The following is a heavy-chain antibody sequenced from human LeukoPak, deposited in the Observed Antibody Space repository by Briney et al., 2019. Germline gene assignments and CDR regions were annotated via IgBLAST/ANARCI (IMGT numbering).Heavy chain of an antibody. J-gene: IGHJ4*02. Sequence: GGALRLSCAASGFTFSSYAMSWVREAPGKGLGWVSAISGSGGSTYYAHSVKGRFTISRDNSKNTLYLQMNSLRAEDTAVYYCAKSGSSTPADYFDYWGQGTLVTVS. CDR1: GFTFSSYA. CDR3: AKSGSSTPADYFDY. D-gene: IGHD6-13*01. V-gene: IGHV3-23*01. CDR2: ISGSGGST.